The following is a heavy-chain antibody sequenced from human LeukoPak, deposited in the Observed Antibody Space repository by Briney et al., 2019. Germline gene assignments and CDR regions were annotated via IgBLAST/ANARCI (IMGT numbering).Heavy chain of an antibody. V-gene: IGHV3-48*03. Sequence: PGGSLRLSCAASGFTFSSYEMNWVRQAPGKGLEWVSYISSSGSTIYYADSVKGRFTISRDNAKNSLYLQMNSLRAEDTAVYYCARYCSGGSCYGHDAFGIWGQGTMVTVSS. CDR2: ISSSGSTI. J-gene: IGHJ3*02. CDR3: ARYCSGGSCYGHDAFGI. D-gene: IGHD2-15*01. CDR1: GFTFSSYE.